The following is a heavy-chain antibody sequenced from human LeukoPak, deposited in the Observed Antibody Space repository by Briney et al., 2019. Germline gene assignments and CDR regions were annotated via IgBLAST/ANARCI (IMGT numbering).Heavy chain of an antibody. J-gene: IGHJ6*02. CDR3: ARDRSYYGMDV. CDR1: GFTFSSYA. Sequence: GGSLRLSCSASGFTFSSYAMHWVRQAPGKGLEYVSGISINGGSTDYADSVKGRFTISRDNSKNTVYLQMSSLRAEDTAVYYCARDRSYYGMDVWGQGTTVTVSS. CDR2: ISINGGST. V-gene: IGHV3-64D*06.